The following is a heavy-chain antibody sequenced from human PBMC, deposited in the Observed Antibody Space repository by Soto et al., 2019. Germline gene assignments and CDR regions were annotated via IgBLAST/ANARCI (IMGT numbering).Heavy chain of an antibody. J-gene: IGHJ3*02. CDR3: ARSLVVFSGYADAFDI. Sequence: QVQLQESGPGLVKPSQTLSLTCTVSGGSISSGDYYWSWIRQPPGKGLEWIGYIYYSGSTYYNPSLKSRVTISVDTSKNQFSLKLSSVTAADTAVYYCARSLVVFSGYADAFDIWGQGTMVTVSS. V-gene: IGHV4-30-4*01. CDR1: GGSISSGDYY. CDR2: IYYSGST. D-gene: IGHD3-22*01.